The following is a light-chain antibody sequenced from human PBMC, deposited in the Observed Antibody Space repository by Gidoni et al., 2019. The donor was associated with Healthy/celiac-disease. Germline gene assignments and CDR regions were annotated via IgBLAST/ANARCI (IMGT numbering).Light chain of an antibody. V-gene: IGKV3-11*01. CDR2: DAS. CDR1: QRVSSY. CDR3: QQRSNWPRT. J-gene: IGKJ2*01. Sequence: EIVLTQSPATLSSSPGERATLSGRASQRVSSYLAWYQQKPGQAPRLLIYDASNRATGIPARFSGSGSGTDFTLTISSLEPEDFAVYYCQQRSNWPRTFXQXTKLEIK.